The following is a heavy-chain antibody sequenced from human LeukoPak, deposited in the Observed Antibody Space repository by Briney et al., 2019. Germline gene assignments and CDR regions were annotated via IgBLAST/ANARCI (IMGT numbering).Heavy chain of an antibody. Sequence: PSETLSLTCTVSGGSISSYYWSWIRQPPGKGLEWIGYIYYLGSTNYNPSLKSRVTISVDTSKNQFSLKLSSVTAADTAVYYCAREKGAFDIWGQGTMVTVSS. CDR1: GGSISSYY. V-gene: IGHV4-59*01. CDR2: IYYLGST. J-gene: IGHJ3*02. CDR3: AREKGAFDI.